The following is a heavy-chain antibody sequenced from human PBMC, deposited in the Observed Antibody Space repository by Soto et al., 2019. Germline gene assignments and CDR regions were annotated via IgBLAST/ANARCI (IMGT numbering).Heavy chain of an antibody. CDR2: IRSKTNNYAT. V-gene: IGHV3-73*01. CDR3: TTQEIVGATGY. D-gene: IGHD1-26*01. J-gene: IGHJ4*02. CDR1: GFTFSGSA. Sequence: PGGSLRLSCAASGFTFSGSAMHWVRQASGKGLEWVGRIRSKTNNYATTYAASVKGRFTISRDDAKNTAYLQMNSLKTEDTAVYYCTTQEIVGATGYWGQGTLVTVSS.